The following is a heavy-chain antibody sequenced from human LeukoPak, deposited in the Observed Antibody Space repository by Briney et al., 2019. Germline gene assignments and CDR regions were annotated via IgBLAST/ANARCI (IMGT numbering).Heavy chain of an antibody. D-gene: IGHD3-16*01. V-gene: IGHV4-59*01. CDR1: GGSISSYY. Sequence: SETLSLTCTVSGGSISSYYWSWIRQPPGKGLEWIGYIYCSGSTNYNPSLKSRVTISVDTSKNQFSLKLSSVTAADTAVYYCARVRSVKTGGAFDIWGQGTMVTVSS. CDR3: ARVRSVKTGGAFDI. CDR2: IYCSGST. J-gene: IGHJ3*02.